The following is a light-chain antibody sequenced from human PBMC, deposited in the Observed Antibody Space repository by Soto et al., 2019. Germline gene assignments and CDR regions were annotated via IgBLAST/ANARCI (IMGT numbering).Light chain of an antibody. Sequence: EIQVTQSPTSLSASVGDRVTITCRASRSIGNNLNWYQQRPGKAPQLLIYAASSLQSGVPSRFSGSSSGTDFTLTINGLQHEDFATYYCQQSFSPHIAFGQGTRL. CDR3: QQSFSPHIA. CDR2: AAS. J-gene: IGKJ5*01. V-gene: IGKV1-39*01. CDR1: RSIGNN.